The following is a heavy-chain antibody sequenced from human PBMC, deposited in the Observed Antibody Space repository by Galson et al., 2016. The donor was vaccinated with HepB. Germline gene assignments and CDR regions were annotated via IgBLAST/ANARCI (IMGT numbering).Heavy chain of an antibody. CDR3: GHSVTVFDYGSSAHYYSGS. V-gene: IGHV2-5*02. J-gene: IGHJ4*02. Sequence: PALVKPTQTLTLTCSFSGFSLSTSGVGVGWMRQPPGKALEWLALIYWDDDKRYSPSLESRLTITKDTSKNQVVLKMTNMDPVDTGTYYCGHSVTVFDYGSSAHYYSGSWGQGTLVTVTS. CDR1: GFSLSTSGVG. CDR2: IYWDDDK. D-gene: IGHD5/OR15-5a*01.